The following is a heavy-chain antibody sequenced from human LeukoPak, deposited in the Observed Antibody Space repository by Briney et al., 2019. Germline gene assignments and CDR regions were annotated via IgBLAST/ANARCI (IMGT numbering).Heavy chain of an antibody. V-gene: IGHV3-7*04. Sequence: PGGSLRLSCAACGFTFSSYWMTWVRQGPEKGLEWVANIKQDGRETYYVDSVKGRFTISRDNAKNSLCLHMNSLRVEDSAVYYCARSGVPHGTDVWGQGTTVTVSS. D-gene: IGHD7-27*01. CDR3: ARSGVPHGTDV. CDR2: IKQDGRET. CDR1: GFTFSSYW. J-gene: IGHJ6*02.